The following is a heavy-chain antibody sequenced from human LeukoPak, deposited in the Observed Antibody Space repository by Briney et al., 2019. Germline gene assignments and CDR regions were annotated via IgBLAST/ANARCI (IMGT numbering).Heavy chain of an antibody. J-gene: IGHJ4*02. V-gene: IGHV4-59*01. CDR2: IYYTGST. CDR3: ARDLLWGYDY. Sequence: SETLSLTCTVSGGSISTYYWSWIRQPPGKGLEWIGYIYYTGSTNYNPSLKSRLTISVDTSKNQFSLKLSSVTAADTAVYYCARDLLWGYDYWGQGTLVTVSS. CDR1: GGSISTYY. D-gene: IGHD7-27*01.